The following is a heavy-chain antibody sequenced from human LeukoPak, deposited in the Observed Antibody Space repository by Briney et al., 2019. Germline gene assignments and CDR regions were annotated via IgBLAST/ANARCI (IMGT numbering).Heavy chain of an antibody. J-gene: IGHJ4*02. Sequence: ASVKVSCKASGYTFSSYGISWVRQAPGQGLEWMGWINIYKGNTKYAQKFQGRVTMTTDTSTSTAYMEVTSLRSDDTAVYYCARDRYDSVWDSHRPYFDYWGQGTLVTVSS. CDR3: ARDRYDSVWDSHRPYFDY. V-gene: IGHV1-18*01. CDR2: INIYKGNT. CDR1: GYTFSSYG. D-gene: IGHD3-16*02.